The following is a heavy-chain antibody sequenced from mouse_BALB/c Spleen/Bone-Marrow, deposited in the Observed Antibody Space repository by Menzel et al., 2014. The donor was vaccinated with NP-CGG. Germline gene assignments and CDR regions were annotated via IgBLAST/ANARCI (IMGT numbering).Heavy chain of an antibody. V-gene: IGHV14-3*02. Sequence: EVQVVESGTDLVKPGASVKLSCTASGFNIKDTYMHWVKRRPEQGLDWIGRIDPASGNIQYDPKFQGRAAITADASSNTACLQLSSLTSEDTAVYYCASLTGTFDYWGQGTPLTVSS. D-gene: IGHD4-1*01. CDR2: IDPASGNI. J-gene: IGHJ2*01. CDR3: ASLTGTFDY. CDR1: GFNIKDTY.